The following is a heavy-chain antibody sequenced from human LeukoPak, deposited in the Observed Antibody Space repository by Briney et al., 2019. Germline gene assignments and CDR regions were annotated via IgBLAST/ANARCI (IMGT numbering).Heavy chain of an antibody. CDR3: AKDRQKLRDYGGIDY. CDR2: ISYDGSNK. D-gene: IGHD4-17*01. J-gene: IGHJ4*02. CDR1: GFTFSNYG. Sequence: GGSLRLSCAASGFTFSNYGMHWVRQAPGKGLEWVAIISYDGSNKYYADSVKGRFTISRDNSKNTLYLQMNSLRAEDTAVYYCAKDRQKLRDYGGIDYWGQGTLVTVSS. V-gene: IGHV3-30*18.